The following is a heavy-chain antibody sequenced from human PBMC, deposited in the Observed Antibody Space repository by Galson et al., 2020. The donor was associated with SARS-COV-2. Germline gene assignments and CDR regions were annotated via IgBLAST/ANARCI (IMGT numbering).Heavy chain of an antibody. D-gene: IGHD3-3*01. CDR1: GYSFTNHW. Sequence: LGESLKISCTASGYSFTNHWIGWVRQMPGKGLEWMGIIHPGDSDTRYTPSFEAQVTISVDKSITTAYLQWSSLKASDTAMYYCARLRHDFWIGFVFGALDIWGQGTMVT. J-gene: IGHJ3*02. CDR2: IHPGDSDT. V-gene: IGHV5-51*01. CDR3: ARLRHDFWIGFVFGALDI.